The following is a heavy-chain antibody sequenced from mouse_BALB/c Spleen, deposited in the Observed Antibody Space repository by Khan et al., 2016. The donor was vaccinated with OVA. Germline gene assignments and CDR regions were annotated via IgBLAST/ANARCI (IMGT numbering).Heavy chain of an antibody. Sequence: EVQLQQSGPELVKPGASVKISCKASGYSFTGYFMNWVMQSHGKSLEWIGRINPHIGETFYNQKFTGKATLTVDESSSTAHMELRSLTSEDSAVYYCARIYRSDFDYWGQGTTLTGSS. V-gene: IGHV1-20*01. CDR2: INPHIGET. D-gene: IGHD1-1*01. CDR1: GYSFTGYF. CDR3: ARIYRSDFDY. J-gene: IGHJ2*01.